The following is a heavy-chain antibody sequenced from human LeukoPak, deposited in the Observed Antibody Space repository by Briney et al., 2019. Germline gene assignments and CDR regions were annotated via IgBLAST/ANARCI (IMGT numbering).Heavy chain of an antibody. J-gene: IGHJ5*02. V-gene: IGHV3-66*01. Sequence: GGSLRLSCAASGFIVSSNYMSWVRQAPGKGLEWVSVIYSGGSTQYADSVKGRFTISRDSSKNTLYLQMNSLRAEDTAVYYCASTGSGPAWFDPWGQGTLVTVSS. CDR2: IYSGGST. D-gene: IGHD2-15*01. CDR1: GFIVSSNY. CDR3: ASTGSGPAWFDP.